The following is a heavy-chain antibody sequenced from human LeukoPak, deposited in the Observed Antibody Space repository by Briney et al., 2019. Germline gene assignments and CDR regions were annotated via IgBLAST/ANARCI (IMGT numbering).Heavy chain of an antibody. D-gene: IGHD2-15*01. J-gene: IGHJ6*03. Sequence: SETLSLTCTVSGYSISSGYYWGWIRQPPGKGLEWIGSIYYSGSTYYNPSLKSRVTISVDTSKNQFSLKLSSVTAADTAVYYCAREHCSGGSCYSIYYYYYMDVWGKGTTVTISS. CDR2: IYYSGST. CDR1: GYSISSGYY. CDR3: AREHCSGGSCYSIYYYYYMDV. V-gene: IGHV4-38-2*02.